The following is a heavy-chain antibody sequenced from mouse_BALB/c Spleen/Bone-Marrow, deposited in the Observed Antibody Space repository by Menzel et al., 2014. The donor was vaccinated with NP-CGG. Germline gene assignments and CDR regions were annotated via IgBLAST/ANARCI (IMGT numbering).Heavy chain of an antibody. CDR2: INPDSSTI. V-gene: IGHV4-1*02. CDR3: ARQDYYGSLNY. CDR1: GFDFSRYW. D-gene: IGHD1-2*01. J-gene: IGHJ2*01. Sequence: EVHLVESGGGLVQPGGSLKLSCAASGFDFSRYWMSWVRQAPGKGLEWIGEINPDSSTINYTPYLKDKFIISRDNAKNTLYLRLNKVRSEDTALYYCARQDYYGSLNYWGQGTTLTVSS.